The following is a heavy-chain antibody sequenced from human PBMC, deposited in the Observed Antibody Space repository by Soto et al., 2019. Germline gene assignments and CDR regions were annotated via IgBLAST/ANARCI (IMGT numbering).Heavy chain of an antibody. CDR2: IYYSGST. CDR1: GGSISSYY. J-gene: IGHJ6*02. V-gene: IGHV4-59*01. CDR3: AREGCSSTSCYNYGMDV. D-gene: IGHD2-2*02. Sequence: PSETLSLTCTVSGGSISSYYWSWIRQPPGKGLEWIGYIYYSGSTNYNPSLKGRVTISVDTSKNQFSLKLSSVTAADTAVYYCAREGCSSTSCYNYGMDVWGQGTTVTVSS.